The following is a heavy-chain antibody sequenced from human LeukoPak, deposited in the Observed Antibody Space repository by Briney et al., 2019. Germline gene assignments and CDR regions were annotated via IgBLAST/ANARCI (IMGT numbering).Heavy chain of an antibody. CDR2: ISAYNGNT. J-gene: IGHJ4*02. CDR1: GYTFTSYG. Sequence: ASVKVSCKASGYTFTSYGISWVRQAPGQGLEWMGWISAYNGNTNYAQKPQGRVTMTTDTSTSTAYMELRSLRSDDTAVYYCARDDYDSSGSYFDYWGQGTLVTVSS. V-gene: IGHV1-18*01. D-gene: IGHD3-22*01. CDR3: ARDDYDSSGSYFDY.